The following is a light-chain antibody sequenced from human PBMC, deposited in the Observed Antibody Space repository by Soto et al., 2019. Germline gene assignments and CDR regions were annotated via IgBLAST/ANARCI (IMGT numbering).Light chain of an antibody. CDR1: QGIRTD. V-gene: IGKV1-17*01. J-gene: IGKJ1*01. CDR3: LQDHSYPWT. Sequence: DIQMTQSPSSLSASVGDRVTITCRASQGIRTDLVWYQQKPGKAPKRLIYGASSLQSGVPSRFSGSGSGTEFTLTISSLQPEDFASYYCLQDHSYPWTFGQGTKVEI. CDR2: GAS.